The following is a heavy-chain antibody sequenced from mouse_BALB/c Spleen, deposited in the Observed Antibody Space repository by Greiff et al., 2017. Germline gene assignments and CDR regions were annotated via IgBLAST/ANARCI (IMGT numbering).Heavy chain of an antibody. J-gene: IGHJ4*01. CDR3: ARVYDTGAMDY. CDR2: ISSGSSTI. D-gene: IGHD2-12*01. Sequence: EVQGVESGGGLVQPGGSRKLSCAASGFTFSSFGMHWVRQAPEKGLEWVAYISSGSSTIYYADTVKGRFTISRDNPKNTLFLQMTSLRSEDTAMYYCARVYDTGAMDYWGQGTSVTVSS. CDR1: GFTFSSFG. V-gene: IGHV5-17*02.